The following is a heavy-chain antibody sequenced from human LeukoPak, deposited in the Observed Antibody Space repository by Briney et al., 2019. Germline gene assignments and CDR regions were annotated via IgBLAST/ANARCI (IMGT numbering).Heavy chain of an antibody. D-gene: IGHD3-10*01. CDR3: AREYTSGSYYIDY. Sequence: GGSLRLSCAASGFTFSDYYVSWIRQAPGKGLEWVSYISSSSPTMYYADSVKGRFSISRDNAKNSLYLQMNSLRAEDTAMYYCAREYTSGSYYIDYWGQGTLVTVSS. CDR1: GFTFSDYY. J-gene: IGHJ4*02. V-gene: IGHV3-11*01. CDR2: ISSSSPTM.